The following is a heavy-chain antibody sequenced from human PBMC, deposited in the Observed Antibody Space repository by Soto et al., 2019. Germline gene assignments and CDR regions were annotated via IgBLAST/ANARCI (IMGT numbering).Heavy chain of an antibody. D-gene: IGHD2-2*01. CDR2: FDPEDGET. V-gene: IGHV1-24*01. Sequence: ASVKVSCKVSGYTLTELSMHWVRQAPGKGLEWMGGFDPEDGETIYAQKFQGRVIMTEDTSTDTAYMELSSLRSEDTAVYYCATSVIHGTGNIVVVPAATYQALNGMDVWGQGTTVTVSS. J-gene: IGHJ6*02. CDR1: GYTLTELS. CDR3: ATSVIHGTGNIVVVPAATYQALNGMDV.